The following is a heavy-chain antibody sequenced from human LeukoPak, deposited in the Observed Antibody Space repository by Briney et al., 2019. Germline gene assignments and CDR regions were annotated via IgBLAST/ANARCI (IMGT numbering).Heavy chain of an antibody. D-gene: IGHD6-13*01. V-gene: IGHV4-59*01. CDR1: GGSISSYY. J-gene: IGHJ4*02. Sequence: SETLSLTCTVSGGSISSYYWSWIRQPPGKGLEWIGYIYYSGSTNYNPSLKSRVTISVDTSKNQFSLKLSSVTAADTAVYYCARSTSSSWYEIDYWGQGTLVTVSS. CDR3: ARSTSSSWYEIDY. CDR2: IYYSGST.